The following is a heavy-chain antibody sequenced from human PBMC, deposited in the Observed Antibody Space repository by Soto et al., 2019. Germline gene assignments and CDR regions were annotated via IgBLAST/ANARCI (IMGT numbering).Heavy chain of an antibody. CDR1: GGTFSSYA. CDR2: IIPIFGTA. Sequence: SVKVSWKASGGTFSSYAISWVRQAPGQGLEWMGGIIPIFGTANYAQKFQGRVTITADESTSTAYMELSSLRSEDTAVYYCVRGRLARVSLCAFDIWGQGTLVTV. J-gene: IGHJ3*02. CDR3: VRGRLARVSLCAFDI. V-gene: IGHV1-69*13. D-gene: IGHD2-21*01.